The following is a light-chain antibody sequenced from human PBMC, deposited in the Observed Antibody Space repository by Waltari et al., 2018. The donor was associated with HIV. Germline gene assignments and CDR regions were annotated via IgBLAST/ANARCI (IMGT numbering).Light chain of an antibody. CDR2: MPS. Sequence: EIVMTQSPLSLPVTPGEPASISCRSNQSLLHTNGHNYLDWYFQKPGHSPQVLIYMPSNRASGVPDRFSGTGSGSDFALKISRVEAEDVGIYYCMQALQTPRTFGQGTKVEIK. CDR3: MQALQTPRT. V-gene: IGKV2-28*01. J-gene: IGKJ1*01. CDR1: QSLLHTNGHNY.